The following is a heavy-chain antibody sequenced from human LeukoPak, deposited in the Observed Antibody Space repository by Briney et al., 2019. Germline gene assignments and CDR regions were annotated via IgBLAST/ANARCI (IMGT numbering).Heavy chain of an antibody. V-gene: IGHV4-61*02. D-gene: IGHD6-13*01. J-gene: IGHJ4*02. Sequence: SETLSLTCTVSGGSISSGNYYWGWIRQPAGKGLEWIGRIYTSGSTNYNPSLKSRVTISVDTSKNQFSLKLSSVTAADTAVYYCASEGWAAAGTGCYDYWGQGTLVTVSS. CDR2: IYTSGST. CDR3: ASEGWAAAGTGCYDY. CDR1: GGSISSGNYY.